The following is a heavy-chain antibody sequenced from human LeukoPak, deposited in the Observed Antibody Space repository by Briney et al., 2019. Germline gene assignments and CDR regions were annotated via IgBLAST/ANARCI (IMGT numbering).Heavy chain of an antibody. CDR1: GFTFSSYS. CDR3: ARDSAAAAHNWFDP. Sequence: GGSLRLSCAASGFTFSSYSMNWVRQAPGKGLDWFSSISSSSSYIYYADSVKGRFTISRDNAKNSLYLQMNSLRAEDTAVYYCARDSAAAAHNWFDPWGQGTLVTVSS. CDR2: ISSSSSYI. D-gene: IGHD6-13*01. J-gene: IGHJ5*02. V-gene: IGHV3-21*01.